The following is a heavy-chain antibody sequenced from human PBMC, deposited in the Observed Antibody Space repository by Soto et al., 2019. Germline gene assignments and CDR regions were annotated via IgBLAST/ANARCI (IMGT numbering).Heavy chain of an antibody. CDR3: ARDKSPYSSGWHNRHFDY. Sequence: QVQLVESGGGVVQPGRSLRLSCAASGFTFSTYAMHWVRQAPGKGLEWVAVISYDGSNKYYADSVKGRFTISRDNSKNTXSLQMNSLSAEDTAGYYGARDKSPYSSGWHNRHFDYWGQGTLVTVSS. J-gene: IGHJ4*02. CDR2: ISYDGSNK. D-gene: IGHD6-19*01. V-gene: IGHV3-30-3*01. CDR1: GFTFSTYA.